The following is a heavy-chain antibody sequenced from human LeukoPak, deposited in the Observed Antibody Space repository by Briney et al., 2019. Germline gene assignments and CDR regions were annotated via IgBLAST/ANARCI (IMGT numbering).Heavy chain of an antibody. V-gene: IGHV1-8*01. D-gene: IGHD6-13*01. Sequence: ASVKVSCKASGYTFTSYDINWVRQATGQGLEWMGWMNPNSANTGYARKFQGRVTMTRNTSISTAYMELSSLRSEDTAVYCCARLASSSWPLYYYYGMDVWGQGTTVTVSS. CDR1: GYTFTSYD. CDR2: MNPNSANT. CDR3: ARLASSSWPLYYYYGMDV. J-gene: IGHJ6*02.